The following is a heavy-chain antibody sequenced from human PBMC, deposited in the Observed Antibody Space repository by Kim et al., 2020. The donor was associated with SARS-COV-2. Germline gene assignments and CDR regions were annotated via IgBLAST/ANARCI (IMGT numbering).Heavy chain of an antibody. V-gene: IGHV1-46*02. CDR2: INPTGGST. CDR1: GFSFDDFY. D-gene: IGHD2-15*01. CDR3: ARDTGGNCRGGSCAPNWFDP. J-gene: IGHJ5*02. Sequence: ASVKVSCKASGFSFDDFYTHWVRQAPGQGLEWMGVINPTGGSTDYAQKFRGRVTMTIDTSTSTVYMELSSLRSEDTAVYYCARDTGGNCRGGSCAPNWFDPWGQGTLVTVSS.